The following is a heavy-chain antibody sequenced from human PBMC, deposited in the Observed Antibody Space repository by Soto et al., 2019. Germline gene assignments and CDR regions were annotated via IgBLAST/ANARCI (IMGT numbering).Heavy chain of an antibody. Sequence: QVQLQESGPGLVKPSETLSLTSTVYGGSISSYYWSWIRQPPGKGLEWIGYISYSGSTNYNPSLKSLVTISVDTAKNQFSLKIRPVTAADTAVYYCAREGVTPSYYYYYGMDVWGQGTTVTVSS. CDR2: ISYSGST. V-gene: IGHV4-59*01. D-gene: IGHD5-18*01. J-gene: IGHJ6*02. CDR3: AREGVTPSYYYYYGMDV. CDR1: GGSISSYY.